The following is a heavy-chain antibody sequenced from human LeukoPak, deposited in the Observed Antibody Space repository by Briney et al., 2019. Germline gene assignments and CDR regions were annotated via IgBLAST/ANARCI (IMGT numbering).Heavy chain of an antibody. CDR1: GGSISSYY. CDR3: ARVPGSKYYYFDY. CDR2: IYCSGST. V-gene: IGHV4-59*01. D-gene: IGHD3-10*01. J-gene: IGHJ4*02. Sequence: SETLSLTCTVSGGSISSYYWSWIRQPPGKGLEWIGYIYCSGSTNYNPSLKSRVTISVDTSKNQFSLKLSSVTAADTAVYYCARVPGSKYYYFDYWGQGTLVTVSS.